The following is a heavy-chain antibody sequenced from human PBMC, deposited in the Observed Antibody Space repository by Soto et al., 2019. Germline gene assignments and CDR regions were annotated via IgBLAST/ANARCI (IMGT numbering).Heavy chain of an antibody. CDR1: GGTFSSYA. CDR3: VREGTGRSYALYYYSGMDV. CDR2: IIPIFGTA. V-gene: IGHV1-69*06. D-gene: IGHD1-26*01. Sequence: QVQLVQSGAEVKKPGSSVKVSCKASGGTFSSYAISWVRQAPGQGLEWMGGIIPIFGTANYAQKFQGRVTITADKATSTAYMEQSSLRSEDTAVYFCVREGTGRSYALYYYSGMDVWGQGTTGTVSS. J-gene: IGHJ6*02.